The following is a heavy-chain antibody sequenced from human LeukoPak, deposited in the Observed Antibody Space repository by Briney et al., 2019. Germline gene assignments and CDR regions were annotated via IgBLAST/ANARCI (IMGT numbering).Heavy chain of an antibody. V-gene: IGHV3-30*03. CDR3: ASDGGPFDH. Sequence: QSGGSLRLSCAASGFTFSSYGMHWVRQAPGKGLEWVAVISYDGSNKYYADSVKGRFTISRDDAKKSVYLQMNSLRAEDTAVYFCASDGGPFDHWGQGILVTVAS. CDR1: GFTFSSYG. J-gene: IGHJ4*02. CDR2: ISYDGSNK. D-gene: IGHD3-16*01.